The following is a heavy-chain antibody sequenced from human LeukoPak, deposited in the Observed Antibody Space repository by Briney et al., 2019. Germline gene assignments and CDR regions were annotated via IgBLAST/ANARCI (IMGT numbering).Heavy chain of an antibody. D-gene: IGHD3-22*01. CDR2: INHSGST. CDR3: ARYLIAPYYYDSSGYYSFDY. J-gene: IGHJ4*02. V-gene: IGHV4-34*01. Sequence: SETLSLTCAVHGGSFSGYYWSWIRQPPGKGLEWIGEINHSGSTNYNPSLKSRVTISVDTSKNQFSLKLSSVTAADTAVYYCARYLIAPYYYDSSGYYSFDYWGQGTLVTVSS. CDR1: GGSFSGYY.